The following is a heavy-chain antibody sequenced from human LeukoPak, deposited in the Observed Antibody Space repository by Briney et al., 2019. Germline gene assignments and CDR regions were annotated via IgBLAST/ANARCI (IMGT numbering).Heavy chain of an antibody. D-gene: IGHD6-6*01. J-gene: IGHJ6*03. CDR1: GGSISTNSYY. V-gene: IGHV4-39*01. CDR2: IYYRGGT. Sequence: KPSETLSLTCTVSGGSISTNSYYWGWIRQPPGKGLEWIGNIYYRGGTYYNPSLKSRVTISVDTSKNQFSLRLSSVTAADTAVYYCARVAYSSSSEAHYYYYYMDVWGKGTTVTVSS. CDR3: ARVAYSSSSEAHYYYYYMDV.